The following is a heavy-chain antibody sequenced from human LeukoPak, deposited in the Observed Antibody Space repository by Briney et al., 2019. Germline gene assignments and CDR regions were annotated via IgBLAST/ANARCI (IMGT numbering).Heavy chain of an antibody. D-gene: IGHD6-13*01. Sequence: GRSLRLSCAASGFTFSSYAMHWVRQAPGKGLEWVAVISYDGSNKYYADSVKGRFTISRDNSKNTLYLQMNSLRAEDTAVYYCARGSSEQQPLHAFDIWGQGTMVTVSS. V-gene: IGHV3-30*04. CDR2: ISYDGSNK. CDR1: GFTFSSYA. CDR3: ARGSSEQQPLHAFDI. J-gene: IGHJ3*02.